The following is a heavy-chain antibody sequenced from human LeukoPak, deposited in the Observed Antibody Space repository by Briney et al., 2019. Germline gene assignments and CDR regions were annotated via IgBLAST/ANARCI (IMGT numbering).Heavy chain of an antibody. V-gene: IGHV1-69*05. CDR1: GGTFKNYG. CDR3: ATSSGYTHDFDY. D-gene: IGHD3-22*01. Sequence: SVNVSCKASGGTFKNYGISWVRQAPGQGLEWMGRIIPIFSRTNYAQKFQGRVTITTDESTSTAYMELSSLRSEDTAVYYCATSSGYTHDFDYWGQGTLVTVSS. J-gene: IGHJ4*02. CDR2: IIPIFSRT.